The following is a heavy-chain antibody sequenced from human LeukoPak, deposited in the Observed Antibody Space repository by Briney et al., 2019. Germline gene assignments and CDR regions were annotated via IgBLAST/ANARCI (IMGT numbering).Heavy chain of an antibody. V-gene: IGHV4-31*03. D-gene: IGHD7-27*01. CDR2: IYYSGST. CDR3: AREHLTGSDGMDV. Sequence: SETLSLTCTVSGGSISSGGYYWSWIRQHPGKGLEWIGYIYYSGSTYYNPSLKSRVTISVDTSKNQFSLKLSSVTAADTAVYYCAREHLTGSDGMDVWGQGTTATVSS. J-gene: IGHJ6*02. CDR1: GGSISSGGYY.